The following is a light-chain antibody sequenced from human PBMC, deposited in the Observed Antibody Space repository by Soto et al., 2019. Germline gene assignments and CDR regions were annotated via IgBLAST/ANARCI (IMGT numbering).Light chain of an antibody. Sequence: QSALTQPASVSGSPGQSITISCTGTSSDVGRYNYVSWYQQYPGKAPKLMIYDVNNRPSGVSNRFSGSKSGNTASLTISGLQAEDEADYYCCSYTTSNTLVYGGGTKLTVL. J-gene: IGLJ2*01. V-gene: IGLV2-14*03. CDR3: CSYTTSNTLV. CDR2: DVN. CDR1: SSDVGRYNY.